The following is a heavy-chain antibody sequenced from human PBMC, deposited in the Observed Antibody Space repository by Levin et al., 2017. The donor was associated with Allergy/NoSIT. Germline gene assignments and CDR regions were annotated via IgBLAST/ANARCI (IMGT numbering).Heavy chain of an antibody. CDR1: GFTVRSNY. CDR2: IYSGGST. J-gene: IGHJ4*02. V-gene: IGHV3-53*01. CDR3: ATRPPYSSSWDDY. Sequence: LSLTCAASGFTVRSNYMSWVRQAPGKGLEWVSVIYSGGSTYYADSVKGRFTISRDNSKNTLYLQMNSLRAEDTAVYYCATRPPYSSSWDDYWGQGTLVTVSS. D-gene: IGHD6-13*01.